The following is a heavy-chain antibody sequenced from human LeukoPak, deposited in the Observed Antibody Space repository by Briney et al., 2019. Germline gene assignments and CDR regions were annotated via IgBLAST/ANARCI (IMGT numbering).Heavy chain of an antibody. CDR1: GYTFTSYG. J-gene: IGHJ3*02. Sequence: ASVKVSCKASGYTFTSYGISWVRQAPGQGLEWMGWISAYNGNTNYAQKLQGRVTMTTDTSTSTAYMELRSLRSDDTAVYYCARDRWIQLWLSSDAFDIWGQGTMVTVSS. V-gene: IGHV1-18*01. CDR3: ARDRWIQLWLSSDAFDI. D-gene: IGHD5-18*01. CDR2: ISAYNGNT.